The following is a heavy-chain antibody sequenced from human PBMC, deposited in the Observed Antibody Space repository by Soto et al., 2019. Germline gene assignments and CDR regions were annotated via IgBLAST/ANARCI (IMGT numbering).Heavy chain of an antibody. CDR2: ITETGGDT. Sequence: EVQLLESGGDLVQPGGSLRLSCAASGFTFSKFVMRWVRQTPGKGLEWVSTITETGGDTYYTDSVKGRFTISRDNSKNTLYLLMSSLRAEDTALYYCTKASPDRHHMDVWGQGTTVTVSS. CDR3: TKASPDRHHMDV. V-gene: IGHV3-23*01. CDR1: GFTFSKFV. J-gene: IGHJ6*02.